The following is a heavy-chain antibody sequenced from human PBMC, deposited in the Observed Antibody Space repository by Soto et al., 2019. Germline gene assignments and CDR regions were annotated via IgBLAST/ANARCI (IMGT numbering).Heavy chain of an antibody. D-gene: IGHD3-10*01. CDR1: GGSISSFY. CDR2: IYYSGST. Sequence: TSKTLSLTCTVSGGSISSFYWSWIRQPPGKGLEWIGYIYYSGSTDYNPSLKSRVTISVDTSKNQFSLKLSSVTAADTAVYYCARVPPYYHGSGRNYYYYMDVWGKGTTVTVSS. J-gene: IGHJ6*03. V-gene: IGHV4-59*01. CDR3: ARVPPYYHGSGRNYYYYMDV.